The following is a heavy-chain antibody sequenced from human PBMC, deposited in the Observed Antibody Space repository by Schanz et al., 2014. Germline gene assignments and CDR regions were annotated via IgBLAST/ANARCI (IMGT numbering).Heavy chain of an antibody. V-gene: IGHV3-33*08. Sequence: VQLLESGGGLVRPGGSLRLSCAASGFTFSSYTMNWVRQAPGKGPEWVALVWSDGNTKYYVDSVKGRFTISRDNSMNTLHLQMDGLRVEDTAVYYCARDAVALVPEYFMDVWGKGTPVTVSS. J-gene: IGHJ6*03. CDR3: ARDAVALVPEYFMDV. CDR2: VWSDGNTK. D-gene: IGHD2-15*01. CDR1: GFTFSSYT.